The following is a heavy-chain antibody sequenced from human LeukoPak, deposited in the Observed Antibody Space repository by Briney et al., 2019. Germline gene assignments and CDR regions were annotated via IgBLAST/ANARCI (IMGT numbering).Heavy chain of an antibody. CDR3: ARGGGYASPIGY. J-gene: IGHJ4*02. CDR1: GGSISSSSYY. V-gene: IGHV4-61*05. CDR2: IYHSGST. D-gene: IGHD5-12*01. Sequence: SETVSRTCTVSGGSISSSSYYWGWIRQPPGKGLEWIGYIYHSGSTNYNPSLKSRVTISVDTSKNQFSLKLSSVTAADTAVYYCARGGGYASPIGYWGQGALVTVSS.